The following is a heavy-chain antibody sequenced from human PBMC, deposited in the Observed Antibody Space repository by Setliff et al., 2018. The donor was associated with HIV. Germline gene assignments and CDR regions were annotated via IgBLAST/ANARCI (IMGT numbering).Heavy chain of an antibody. CDR2: IHHSGST. CDR3: ARDRPKGWIAVAGESPLDY. D-gene: IGHD6-19*01. J-gene: IGHJ4*02. Sequence: SETLSLTCTVSGYSIRSGYDWGWIRQPPGKWLEWVGSIHHSGSTYSNPSLKIQVTISVDTSKTKSSLKLSSMTAADTAVYYCARDRPKGWIAVAGESPLDYWGQGTLVTVSS. V-gene: IGHV4-38-2*02. CDR1: GYSIRSGYD.